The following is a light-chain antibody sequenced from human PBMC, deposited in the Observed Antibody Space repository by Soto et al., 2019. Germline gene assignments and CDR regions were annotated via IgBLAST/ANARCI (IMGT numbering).Light chain of an antibody. V-gene: IGLV1-40*01. CDR2: GNS. Sequence: SVLTQPPSVSGAPGQRVTISCTGSSSNIGAGYDVHWYQQLPGTAPKLLIYGNSNRPSGVPDRFSGSKSGTSASLAITGLQAEDEADYYWQSSDSSLSGYVFGPGTKVTVL. J-gene: IGLJ1*01. CDR1: SSNIGAGYD. CDR3: QSSDSSLSGYV.